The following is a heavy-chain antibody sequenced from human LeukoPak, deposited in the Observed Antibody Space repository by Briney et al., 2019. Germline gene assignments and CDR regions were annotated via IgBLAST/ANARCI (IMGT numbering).Heavy chain of an antibody. CDR2: IYPGDSDT. J-gene: IGHJ4*02. CDR3: VRFGLTSSLDY. D-gene: IGHD6-13*01. Sequence: GESLKISCKIPGYRLTNNWIGWVRQVPGKGLEWMGLIYPGDSDTRYSPSFQGQVTFSVDTSISTAYLQLSGLRASDTAIYYCVRFGLTSSLDYWGQGTLVTVSS. CDR1: GYRLTNNW. V-gene: IGHV5-51*01.